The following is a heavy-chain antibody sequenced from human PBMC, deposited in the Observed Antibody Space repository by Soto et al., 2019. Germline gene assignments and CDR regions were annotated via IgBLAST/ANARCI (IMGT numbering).Heavy chain of an antibody. Sequence: QVQLMQSGVEVKKPGASVKVSCKGSGYTFTDHGISWVRQAPGQGLEWMGWIIPNNGNTKNSTKFQGRVTMTTDTSTSTAYMELRRLRSDDTAVYYCARLSGVVGGHYWGQGTLGTVAS. V-gene: IGHV1-18*01. D-gene: IGHD1-26*01. J-gene: IGHJ4*02. CDR2: IIPNNGNT. CDR1: GYTFTDHG. CDR3: ARLSGVVGGHY.